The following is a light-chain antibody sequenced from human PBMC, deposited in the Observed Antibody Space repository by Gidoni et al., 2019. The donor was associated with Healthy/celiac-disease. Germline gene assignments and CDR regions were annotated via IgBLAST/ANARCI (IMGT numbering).Light chain of an antibody. Sequence: QSVLTQPPSVSRAPGQRVTISCTVSSSNIGAGYDVHWYQQLPGTAPKLLIYGNSNRPSGVPDRFSGSKSGTSASLAITGLQAEDEADYYCLSYDSSAYVFGTGTKVTVL. CDR2: GNS. CDR1: SSNIGAGYD. J-gene: IGLJ1*01. CDR3: LSYDSSAYV. V-gene: IGLV1-40*01.